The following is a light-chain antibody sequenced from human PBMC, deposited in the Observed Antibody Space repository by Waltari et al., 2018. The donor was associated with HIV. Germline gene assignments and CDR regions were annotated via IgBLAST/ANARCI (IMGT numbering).Light chain of an antibody. J-gene: IGKJ4*01. Sequence: EIVLTQSPAILSLSPGDTATLSCRASPTVSGYLAWSQKKPDQVLRLLICDASNRAPGIPDRFIGRGAGTDYTLTISNLEPEDFAVYYCHQRHNWLSFGGGTKVELK. V-gene: IGKV3D-11*02. CDR3: HQRHNWLS. CDR1: PTVSGY. CDR2: DAS.